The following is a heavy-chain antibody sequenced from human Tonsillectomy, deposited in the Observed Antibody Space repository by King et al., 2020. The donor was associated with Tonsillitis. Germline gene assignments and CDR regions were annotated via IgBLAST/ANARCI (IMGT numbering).Heavy chain of an antibody. D-gene: IGHD2-21*01. CDR2: MYFSGST. J-gene: IGHJ5*02. CDR3: VCGGEAERGDWFDP. V-gene: IGHV4-59*08. Sequence: VQLQESGPGLVKPSETLSLTCTVSGGSISSYYWSWIRQPPVKGLEWIGYMYFSGSTNYNPSLKSRVTISVDTSKNQFSLKLRSVTAADTAVYYCVCGGEAERGDWFDPWGQGTLVTVSS. CDR1: GGSISSYY.